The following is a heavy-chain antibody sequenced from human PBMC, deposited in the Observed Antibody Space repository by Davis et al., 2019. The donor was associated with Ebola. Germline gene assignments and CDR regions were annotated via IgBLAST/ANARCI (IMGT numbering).Heavy chain of an antibody. CDR2: ISYDGSNK. V-gene: IGHV3-30-3*01. D-gene: IGHD3-16*02. CDR1: GFTFSSYA. CDR3: ARGIVWYYGMDV. Sequence: GESLKISCAASGFTFSSYAMHWVRQAPGKGLEWVAVISYDGSNKYYADSVKGRFTISRDNSKNTLYLQMNSLRAEDTAVYYCARGIVWYYGMDVWGQGTTVTVSS. J-gene: IGHJ6*02.